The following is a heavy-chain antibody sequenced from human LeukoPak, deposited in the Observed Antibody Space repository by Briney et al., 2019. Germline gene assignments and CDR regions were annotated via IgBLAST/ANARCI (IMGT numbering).Heavy chain of an antibody. CDR2: INHSGST. V-gene: IGHV4-34*01. Sequence: SETLSLTCAVYGGSFSGYYWSWIRQPPGKGLEWIGEINHSGSTNYNPSLKNRVTISVDTSKNQFSLKLSSVTAADTAVYYCASNRGYSSSWYWFNWFDPWGQGTLVTVSS. CDR3: ASNRGYSSSWYWFNWFDP. J-gene: IGHJ5*02. CDR1: GGSFSGYY. D-gene: IGHD6-13*01.